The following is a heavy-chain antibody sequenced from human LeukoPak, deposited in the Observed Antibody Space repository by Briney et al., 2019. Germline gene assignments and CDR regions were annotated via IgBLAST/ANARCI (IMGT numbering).Heavy chain of an antibody. D-gene: IGHD2-15*01. CDR2: IIPIFGTA. J-gene: IGHJ4*02. CDR1: GGTFSSYA. CDR3: ASAGYCSGGSCYSFDY. V-gene: IGHV1-69*05. Sequence: ASVKVSXKASGGTFSSYAISWVRQAPGQGLEWMGGIIPIFGTANYAQKFQGRVTITTGESTSTAYMELSSLRSEDTAVYYCASAGYCSGGSCYSFDYWGQGTLVTVSS.